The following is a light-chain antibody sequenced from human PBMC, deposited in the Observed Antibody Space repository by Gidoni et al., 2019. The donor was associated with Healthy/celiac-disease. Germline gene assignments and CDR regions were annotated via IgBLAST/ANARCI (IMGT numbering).Light chain of an antibody. Sequence: QSALTQPPSASGTPGQSVTISCTGTSSDVGGYKYVSWCQQHPGKAPKLMIYEVSKRPSGVPDRFFGSKSGNTASLTVSGLQAEDEADYYCSSYAGSNNWVFGGGTKLTVL. CDR2: EVS. CDR1: SSDVGGYKY. CDR3: SSYAGSNNWV. J-gene: IGLJ3*02. V-gene: IGLV2-8*01.